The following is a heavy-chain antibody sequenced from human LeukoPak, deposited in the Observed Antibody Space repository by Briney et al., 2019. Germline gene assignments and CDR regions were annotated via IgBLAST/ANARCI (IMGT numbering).Heavy chain of an antibody. D-gene: IGHD3-9*01. Sequence: RASVKVSCKASGYTFGTYAISWVRQAPGQGLEWMGWVSAYNGQISYAQKFQGRVTMTTDTSTSTGYMDLRSLRSDDTAVYYCARSPNILTAINDYWGQGTLVTVSS. V-gene: IGHV1-18*04. CDR3: ARSPNILTAINDY. CDR1: GYTFGTYA. J-gene: IGHJ4*02. CDR2: VSAYNGQI.